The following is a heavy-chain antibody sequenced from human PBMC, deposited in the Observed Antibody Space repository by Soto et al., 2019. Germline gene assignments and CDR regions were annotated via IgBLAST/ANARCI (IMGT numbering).Heavy chain of an antibody. Sequence: QVQLVESGGGVVQPGRSLRLSCAASGFTFSNFGMHWVRQAPGKGLEWVGVISFDGSVQYYGDSVKGRFTVSRDNTKNTLFLQVNNLRAEDTAMYYCAKGEQQMAPYDALDLWGQGTMVTVSS. CDR3: AKGEQQMAPYDALDL. V-gene: IGHV3-30*18. J-gene: IGHJ3*01. D-gene: IGHD6-13*01. CDR1: GFTFSNFG. CDR2: ISFDGSVQ.